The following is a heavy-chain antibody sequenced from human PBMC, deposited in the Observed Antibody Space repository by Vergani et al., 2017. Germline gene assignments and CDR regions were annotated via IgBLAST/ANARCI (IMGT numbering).Heavy chain of an antibody. D-gene: IGHD2-21*01. CDR2: IKSTFDRGTT. CDR1: GFSFRNAW. CDR3: TTDPRYCGDGSCYWLRDHHYYGMDV. V-gene: IGHV3-15*07. J-gene: IGHJ6*02. Sequence: EVQLVESGGGIVKPGGSLTLSCVASGFSFRNAWMNWVRRTPGKGLEWVGRIKSTFDRGTTDYAAAVKGRFTISRDDSKNTMFLQMNGLKTEDISVYYCTTDPRYCGDGSCYWLRDHHYYGMDVWGQGTTVTVSS.